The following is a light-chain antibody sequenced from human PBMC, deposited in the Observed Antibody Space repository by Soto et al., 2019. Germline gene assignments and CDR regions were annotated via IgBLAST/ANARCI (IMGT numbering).Light chain of an antibody. CDR1: QRIGTY. CDR2: DSS. V-gene: IGKV1-39*01. J-gene: IGKJ2*01. CDR3: QQSYNAPRT. Sequence: DIQMAQSPSSLSASVGDRVTITCRASQRIGTYLNWYQQKPGKAPELLIYDSSTLRSGVPSRFSGSGSETDFTVTISSLQHEDFASYYCQQSYNAPRTFGQGTKLEIK.